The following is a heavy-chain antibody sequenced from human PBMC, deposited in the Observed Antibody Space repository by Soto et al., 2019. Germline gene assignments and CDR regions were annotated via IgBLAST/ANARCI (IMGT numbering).Heavy chain of an antibody. CDR2: MNPNSGNT. D-gene: IGHD3-10*01. Sequence: SSVKVSCKASGYTFTSYDINWVRQATGQGLEWMGWMNPNSGNTGYAQKFQGRVTMTRNTSISTAYMELSSLRSEDTAVYYCARGDTTAIVRGVLKACLAPWGKGTLVTV. CDR3: ARGDTTAIVRGVLKACLAP. V-gene: IGHV1-8*01. CDR1: GYTFTSYD. J-gene: IGHJ5*02.